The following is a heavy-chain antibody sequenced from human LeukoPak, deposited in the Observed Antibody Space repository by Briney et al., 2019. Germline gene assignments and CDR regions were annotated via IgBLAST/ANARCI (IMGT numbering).Heavy chain of an antibody. V-gene: IGHV3-23*01. CDR3: AKVRLDTIGGRGFDY. Sequence: GGSLRLSCAASGFTFSGYAMNWVRQAPGKGLDWVSAITGSGGSTYYADSVKGRFTISRDNSKNTLFLQLNSLRADDTAVYYCAKVRLDTIGGRGFDYWGQGTLVTVSS. J-gene: IGHJ4*02. CDR2: ITGSGGST. D-gene: IGHD3/OR15-3a*01. CDR1: GFTFSGYA.